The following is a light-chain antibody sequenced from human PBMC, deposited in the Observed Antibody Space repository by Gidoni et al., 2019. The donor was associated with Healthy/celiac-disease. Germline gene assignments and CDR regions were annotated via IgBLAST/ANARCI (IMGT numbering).Light chain of an antibody. CDR1: QSISSW. Sequence: DIQMTQSPSTLSASVGDRVTITCRASQSISSWLAWYQQKPGKAPKLLIYKASSLESGVASRFSGSGSGTEFTLTISSLQPDDFATYYCQQYNSYQATFGQGTKVEIK. V-gene: IGKV1-5*03. J-gene: IGKJ1*01. CDR3: QQYNSYQAT. CDR2: KAS.